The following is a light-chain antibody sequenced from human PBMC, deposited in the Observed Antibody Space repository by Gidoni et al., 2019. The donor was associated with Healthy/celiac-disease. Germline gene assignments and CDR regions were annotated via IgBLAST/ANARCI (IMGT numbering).Light chain of an antibody. V-gene: IGLV3-1*01. J-gene: IGLJ2*01. CDR3: QAWDSSTVV. CDR2: HDS. CDR1: KLGDKY. Sequence: SYELTPSPSVSVSPGQTASITCAGDKLGDKYACWYQQKPGQSPVLVIYHDSKRPSGIPERFSGSNSGNTATLTISGTQAMDEADYYCQAWDSSTVVFGGGTKLTVL.